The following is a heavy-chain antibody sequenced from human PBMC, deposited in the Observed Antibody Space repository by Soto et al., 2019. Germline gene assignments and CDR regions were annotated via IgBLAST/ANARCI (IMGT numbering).Heavy chain of an antibody. J-gene: IGHJ4*02. CDR2: ISAYNGNT. CDR3: ARHGEHSSSWYFDY. CDR1: GYTFTSYA. D-gene: IGHD6-13*01. V-gene: IGHV1-18*01. Sequence: ASVKVSCKASGYTFTSYAMHWVRQAPGQGLEWMGWISAYNGNTNYAQKFQGRVTMTTDTSTSTAYMELRSLRSDDAAVYYCARHGEHSSSWYFDYWGQETLVTVSS.